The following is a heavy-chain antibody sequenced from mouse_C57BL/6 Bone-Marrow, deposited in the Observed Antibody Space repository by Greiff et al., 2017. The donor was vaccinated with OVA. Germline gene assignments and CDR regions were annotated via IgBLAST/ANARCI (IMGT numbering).Heavy chain of an antibody. CDR2: INPSSGYT. V-gene: IGHV1-4*01. Sequence: VQLQQSGAELARPGASVKMSCKASGYTFTSYTMHWVKQRPGQGLEWIGYINPSSGYTKYNQKFKDEATLTADKSSSTAYMQLSSLTSEDSAVYYCARWGYELAYWGQGTLVTVSA. J-gene: IGHJ3*01. CDR3: ARWGYELAY. CDR1: GYTFTSYT. D-gene: IGHD2-10*02.